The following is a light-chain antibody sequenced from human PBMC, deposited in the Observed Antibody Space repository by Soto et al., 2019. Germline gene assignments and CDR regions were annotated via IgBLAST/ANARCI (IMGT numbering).Light chain of an antibody. V-gene: IGLV2-23*02. CDR2: EVS. CDR1: SSDVGSYNL. CDR3: CSYAGSSTYWV. J-gene: IGLJ3*02. Sequence: QSVLTQPASVSGSPGQSITICCTGTSSDVGSYNLVSWYQQHPGKAPKLMIYEVSKRPSGVSNRFSGSKSGNTASLTISGLQAEDEADYYCCSYAGSSTYWVFGGGTKVTVL.